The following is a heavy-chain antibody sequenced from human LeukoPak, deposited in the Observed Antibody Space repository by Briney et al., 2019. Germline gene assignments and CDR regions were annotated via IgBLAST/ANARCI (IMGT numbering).Heavy chain of an antibody. CDR1: GYTFTSYY. D-gene: IGHD3-9*01. J-gene: IGHJ5*02. CDR2: INPSGGST. CDR3: ARDLDILTGYYKPNNWFDP. Sequence: ASVKVSCKASGYTFTSYYMHWVRQAPGQGLEWMGIINPSGGSTSYAQKFQDRVTMTRDTSTSTVYMELSSLRSEDTAVYYCARDLDILTGYYKPNNWFDPWGQGTLVTVSS. V-gene: IGHV1-46*01.